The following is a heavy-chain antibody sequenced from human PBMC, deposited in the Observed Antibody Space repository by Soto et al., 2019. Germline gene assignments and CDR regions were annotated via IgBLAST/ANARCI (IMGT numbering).Heavy chain of an antibody. CDR3: ARELEQQLVNWFDP. CDR1: GFTFSSYS. V-gene: IGHV3-21*01. Sequence: EVQLVESGGGLVKPGGSLRLSCAASGFTFSSYSMNWVRQAPGKGLEWVSSISSSSSYIYYADSVKGRFTISRDNAKNSLYLQMNSLRAEDTAVYYCARELEQQLVNWFDPWGQGTLVTVSS. CDR2: ISSSSSYI. J-gene: IGHJ5*02. D-gene: IGHD6-13*01.